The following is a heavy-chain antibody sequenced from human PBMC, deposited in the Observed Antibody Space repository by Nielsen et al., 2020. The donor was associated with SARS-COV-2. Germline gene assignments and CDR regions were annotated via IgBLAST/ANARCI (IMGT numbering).Heavy chain of an antibody. CDR2: IYYSGST. Sequence: SETLSLTCTVSGGSISSYYWSWIRQPPGKGLEWIGYIYYSGSTNYNPSLKSRVTISVDTSKNQFSLKLSSVTAADTAVYYCAREDGSGYSAWGQGTLVTVSS. CDR1: GGSISSYY. CDR3: AREDGSGYSA. J-gene: IGHJ5*02. V-gene: IGHV4-59*01. D-gene: IGHD3-22*01.